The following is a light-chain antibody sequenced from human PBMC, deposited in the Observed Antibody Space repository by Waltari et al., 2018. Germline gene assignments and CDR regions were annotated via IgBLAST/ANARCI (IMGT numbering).Light chain of an antibody. Sequence: ETVLTQSPATLSLSPGERATLSCRASRSVGTYLDWYQHRPGQAPRLLIYDASKRATGIPARFSGSGSRTDFTLTITSLDPEDFAVYYCQQRSNWWTFGQGTKVEIK. CDR3: QQRSNWWT. J-gene: IGKJ1*01. CDR2: DAS. CDR1: RSVGTY. V-gene: IGKV3-11*01.